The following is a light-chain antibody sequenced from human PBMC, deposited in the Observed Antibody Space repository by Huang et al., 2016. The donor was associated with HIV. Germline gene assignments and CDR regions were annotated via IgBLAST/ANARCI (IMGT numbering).Light chain of an antibody. CDR2: DSS. V-gene: IGKV1-39*01. Sequence: DIQVTQSPSSLSASVGDRVTITCRESQHINTYLNWYQQNPGKAPKLLIYDSSTLQSGVPSRFSGSGSGTDFTLTISSLQPEDCATYYCQQSYSMPITCGLGTRVEIK. J-gene: IGKJ5*01. CDR3: QQSYSMPIT. CDR1: QHINTY.